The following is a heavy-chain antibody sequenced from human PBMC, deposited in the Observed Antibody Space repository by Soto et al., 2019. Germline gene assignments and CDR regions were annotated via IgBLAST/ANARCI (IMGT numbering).Heavy chain of an antibody. Sequence: SETLSLTCTVSGGSISSGVYYWSWIRQHPGKGLEWIGYIYYSGSTYYNPSLKSRVTISVDTSKNQFSLKLSSVTAADTAVYYCARVGVWVVVPAAMLVFSSVDNWFDPWGQGNLVTFSS. CDR2: IYYSGST. V-gene: IGHV4-31*03. D-gene: IGHD2-2*01. CDR1: GGSISSGVYY. CDR3: ARVGVWVVVPAAMLVFSSVDNWFDP. J-gene: IGHJ5*02.